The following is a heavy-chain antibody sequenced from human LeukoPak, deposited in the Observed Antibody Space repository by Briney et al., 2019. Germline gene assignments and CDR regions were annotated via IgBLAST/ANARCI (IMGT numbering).Heavy chain of an antibody. D-gene: IGHD6-19*01. J-gene: IGHJ4*02. Sequence: SGATLVKPTETLTLTCTVSGFSLSNARMGVSWIRQPQVKALEWLAHIFSNDEKSYSTSLKSSLTTSKDTSKSQVVLSMTNMDPVDTATYYCARIRAGTFDYWGQGTLVTVSS. CDR3: ARIRAGTFDY. V-gene: IGHV2-26*01. CDR2: IFSNDEK. CDR1: GFSLSNARMG.